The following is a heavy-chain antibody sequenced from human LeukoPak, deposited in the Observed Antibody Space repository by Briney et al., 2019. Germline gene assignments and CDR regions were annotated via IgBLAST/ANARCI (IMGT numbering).Heavy chain of an antibody. D-gene: IGHD2-2*01. Sequence: PGGSLRLSCAASGFNFDTYTMNWVRQAPGKGLEWVSYISSSGDTIYYADSVKGRFTISRDNSKNSLYLQMNSLRAEDTAVYYCAKVPYCSSTSCSHGDYYYMDVWGKGTTVTVSS. CDR1: GFNFDTYT. V-gene: IGHV3-48*04. CDR2: ISSSGDTI. CDR3: AKVPYCSSTSCSHGDYYYMDV. J-gene: IGHJ6*03.